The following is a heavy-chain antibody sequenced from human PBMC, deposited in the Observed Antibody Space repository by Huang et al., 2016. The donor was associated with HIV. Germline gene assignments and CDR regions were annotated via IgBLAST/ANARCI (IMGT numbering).Heavy chain of an antibody. J-gene: IGHJ4*02. V-gene: IGHV3-74*01. CDR2: INSDGSSP. CDR3: VRDPRIQSWLNYFDY. D-gene: IGHD3-22*01. Sequence: EVQLVESGGGLVQPGGSLRLSCAASGFTFSSYWMHWVRQAPGKGCVWVSRINSDGSSPGYADSVKGRFTISRDNAKNTLYLQMNSLRAEDTAVYYCVRDPRIQSWLNYFDYWGQGTLVSVSS. CDR1: GFTFSSYW.